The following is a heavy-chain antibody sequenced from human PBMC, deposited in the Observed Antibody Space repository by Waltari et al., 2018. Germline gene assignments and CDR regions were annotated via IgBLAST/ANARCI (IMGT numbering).Heavy chain of an antibody. CDR2: MNGDGSST. J-gene: IGHJ6*02. V-gene: IGHV3-74*01. CDR1: GFTFSRYW. CDR3: ARDGYTYGYGGMGV. Sequence: EVQLVESGGGLVQPGGSLRLSCAASGFTFSRYWMHWVRQAPGKGLVWVSRMNGDGSSTTYADSVKGRFTISRDNAKNTLYLQMNSLRAEDTAVYYCARDGYTYGYGGMGVWGQGTTVTVSS. D-gene: IGHD5-18*01.